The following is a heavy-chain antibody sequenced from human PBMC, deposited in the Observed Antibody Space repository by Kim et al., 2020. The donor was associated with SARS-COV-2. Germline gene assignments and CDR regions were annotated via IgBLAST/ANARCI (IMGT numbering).Heavy chain of an antibody. CDR1: GFTFGDYA. Sequence: GGSLRLSCTASGFTFGDYAMSWFRQAPGKGLEWVGFIRSKAYGGTTEYAASVKGRFTISRDDSKSIAYLQMNSLKTEDTAVYYCTRTNYYDSSGEVDYWGQGTLVTVSS. J-gene: IGHJ4*02. CDR3: TRTNYYDSSGEVDY. V-gene: IGHV3-49*03. CDR2: IRSKAYGGTT. D-gene: IGHD3-22*01.